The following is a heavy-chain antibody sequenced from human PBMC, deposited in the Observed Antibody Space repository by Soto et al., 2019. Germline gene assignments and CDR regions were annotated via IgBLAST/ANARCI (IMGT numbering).Heavy chain of an antibody. V-gene: IGHV6-1*01. D-gene: IGHD5-12*01. CDR1: GDSVSSNTAS. CDR3: AKGDNLGPKTGYAFDP. J-gene: IGHJ5*02. Sequence: SQTLSLTCAISGDSVSSNTASWNWIRQSPSRGLDWLGRTYLRSKWYNDYAVSVKSRIIINPDTSNNQFSLQLNSVTPEDTAVYFCAKGDNLGPKTGYAFDPWGQGIMVTVSS. CDR2: TYLRSKWYN.